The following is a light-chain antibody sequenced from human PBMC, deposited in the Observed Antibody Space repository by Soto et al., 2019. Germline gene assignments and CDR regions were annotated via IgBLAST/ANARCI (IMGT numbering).Light chain of an antibody. CDR3: MQTLQTLWT. Sequence: DIVMTQSPLSLPVTPGEPASISCRASQSLLYSNGNNYLDWYVQKPGQSPQLLIYLGSNRASGVPDRFSASGSGTDFTLKISRVEADDVGVYYCMQTLQTLWTFGQGTKVEIK. CDR2: LGS. J-gene: IGKJ1*01. CDR1: QSLLYSNGNNY. V-gene: IGKV2-28*01.